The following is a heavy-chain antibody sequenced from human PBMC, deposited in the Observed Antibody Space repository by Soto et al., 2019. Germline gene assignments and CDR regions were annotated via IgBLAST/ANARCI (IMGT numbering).Heavy chain of an antibody. V-gene: IGHV2-5*02. J-gene: IGHJ4*02. Sequence: SGPTLVNPTHTLTLTCSFSGFALTTRPVGVGWIRQPPGKALEWLAVIYWDDDKRYSPSLSSRLTITKDTSKNQVVLTVTNMDPEDTATYYCAHRLGGYTWNDGYLDYWGQGTLVTVSS. CDR3: AHRLGGYTWNDGYLDY. CDR1: GFALTTRPVG. CDR2: IYWDDDK. D-gene: IGHD1-20*01.